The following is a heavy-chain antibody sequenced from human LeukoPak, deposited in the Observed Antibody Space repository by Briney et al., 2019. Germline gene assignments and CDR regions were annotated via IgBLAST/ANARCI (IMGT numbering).Heavy chain of an antibody. CDR3: AKKPSHYYDSSGMG. J-gene: IGHJ3*01. CDR1: GFTLSSYA. CDR2: ISGSGGST. D-gene: IGHD3-22*01. Sequence: GGSLRLSCAASGFTLSSYAMSWVRQAPGKGLEWVSAISGSGGSTYYADSVKGRFTISRDNSKNTLYLQMNSLRAEDTAVYYCAKKPSHYYDSSGMGWGQGTMVTVSS. V-gene: IGHV3-23*01.